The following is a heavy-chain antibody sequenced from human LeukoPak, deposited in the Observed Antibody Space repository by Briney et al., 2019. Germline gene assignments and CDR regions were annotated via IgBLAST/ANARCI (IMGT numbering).Heavy chain of an antibody. CDR1: GGSISSSSYY. CDR3: ARARWSQKVYYYYYYMDV. D-gene: IGHD4-23*01. Sequence: SETLSLTCTVSGGSISSSSYYWGWIRQPPGKGLEWIGSIYYSGSTYYNPSLKSRVTISVDTSKNQFSLKLSSVTAADTAVYYCARARWSQKVYYYYYYMDVWGKGTTVTISS. CDR2: IYYSGST. V-gene: IGHV4-39*07. J-gene: IGHJ6*03.